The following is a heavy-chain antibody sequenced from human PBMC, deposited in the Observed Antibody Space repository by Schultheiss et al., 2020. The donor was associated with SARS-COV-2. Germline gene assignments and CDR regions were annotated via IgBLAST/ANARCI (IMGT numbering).Heavy chain of an antibody. D-gene: IGHD4-11*01. CDR2: ISGSGGST. V-gene: IGHV3-23*01. Sequence: GGSLRLSCSASGFTFSSYWMSWVRQAPGKGLEWVSAISGSGGSTYYADSVKGRFTISRDNSKNTLYLQMNSLRAEDTAVYYCANLDSNEPFYYYGMDVWGQGTTVTVSS. J-gene: IGHJ6*02. CDR3: ANLDSNEPFYYYGMDV. CDR1: GFTFSSYW.